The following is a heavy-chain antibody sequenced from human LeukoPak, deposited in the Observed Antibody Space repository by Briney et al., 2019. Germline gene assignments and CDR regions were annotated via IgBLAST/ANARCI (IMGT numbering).Heavy chain of an antibody. D-gene: IGHD2-2*01. V-gene: IGHV3-30*04. CDR2: ISYDGSNK. CDR1: GFTLSSYA. J-gene: IGHJ4*02. CDR3: ARLLFSRCTSTSCYHNY. Sequence: GGSLRLSCAPSGFTLSSYAMHWVRQAPGKGLGWVAFISYDGSNKYYADSVKGRFTISRDNSKNTLYLQMNSLRAEDTAVYSCARLLFSRCTSTSCYHNYWGEGTLVTVSS.